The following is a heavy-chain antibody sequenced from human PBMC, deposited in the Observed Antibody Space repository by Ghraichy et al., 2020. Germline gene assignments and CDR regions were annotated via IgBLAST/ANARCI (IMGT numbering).Heavy chain of an antibody. J-gene: IGHJ4*02. CDR3: VRDRDVTTAFDY. CDR1: GDPISNHY. V-gene: IGHV4-4*07. Sequence: SETLSLTCSVSGDPISNHYWNWIRQPAGKGLEWIARIYISGSTNYNPSLRSRITMSVDRSKNQFSLKLTSVTAADTAVYYCVRDRDVTTAFDYWGQGTQVTVSS. D-gene: IGHD4-17*01. CDR2: IYISGST.